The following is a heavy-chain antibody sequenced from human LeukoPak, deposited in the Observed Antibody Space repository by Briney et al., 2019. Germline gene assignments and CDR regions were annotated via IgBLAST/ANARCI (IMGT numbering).Heavy chain of an antibody. CDR3: VRDWGNSGHGFDS. J-gene: IGHJ4*02. D-gene: IGHD2/OR15-2a*01. Sequence: GGSLRLSCAASGFTFSSYAMSWVRQAPGKGLEWVANIKHDGSEKFYVDSVKGRFTIARDNANNSLYLQMNSLRVEDTAVYFCVRDWGNSGHGFDSWGQGPLATVTA. CDR2: IKHDGSEK. CDR1: GFTFSSYA. V-gene: IGHV3-7*05.